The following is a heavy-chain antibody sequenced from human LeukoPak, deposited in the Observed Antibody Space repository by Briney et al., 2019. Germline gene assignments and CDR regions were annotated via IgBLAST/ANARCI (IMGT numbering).Heavy chain of an antibody. V-gene: IGHV3-21*01. CDR1: GFTFSTYT. J-gene: IGHJ4*02. Sequence: KSGGSLRLSCATSGFTFSTYTMNWFRQAPGRGLEWVSSISSRSSYIYDADSVKGRFIISRDNAKNSLYLQMNSLRVDDTGVYFCAKGGERSSSSSDYWSQGTLVTVSS. CDR2: ISSRSSYI. D-gene: IGHD6-13*01. CDR3: AKGGERSSSSSDY.